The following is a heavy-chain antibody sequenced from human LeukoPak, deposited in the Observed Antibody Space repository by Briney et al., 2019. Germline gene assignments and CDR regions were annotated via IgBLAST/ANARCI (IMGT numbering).Heavy chain of an antibody. Sequence: SVKASCKASGGTFSSYAISWVRQAPGQGLEWMGGIIPIFGTANYAQKFQGRVTITADESTSTAYMELSSLRSEDTAVYYCARGGRYYDFWSGYYSGYYYYGMDVWGQGTTVTVSS. CDR2: IIPIFGTA. J-gene: IGHJ6*02. CDR1: GGTFSSYA. D-gene: IGHD3-3*01. V-gene: IGHV1-69*13. CDR3: ARGGRYYDFWSGYYSGYYYYGMDV.